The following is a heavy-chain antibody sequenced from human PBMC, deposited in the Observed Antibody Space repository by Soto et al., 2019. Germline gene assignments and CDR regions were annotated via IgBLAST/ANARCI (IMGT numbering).Heavy chain of an antibody. CDR3: ARSGYSGYDHFYYYMDV. Sequence: HPGGSLRLSCAASGFTFSSYWMSWVRQAPGKGLEWVANIKQGGSEKYYVDSVKGRFTISRDNAKSSLYLQMNSLRAEDTAVYYCARSGYSGYDHFYYYMDVWGKGTTVTVSS. CDR2: IKQGGSEK. J-gene: IGHJ6*03. V-gene: IGHV3-7*01. CDR1: GFTFSSYW. D-gene: IGHD5-12*01.